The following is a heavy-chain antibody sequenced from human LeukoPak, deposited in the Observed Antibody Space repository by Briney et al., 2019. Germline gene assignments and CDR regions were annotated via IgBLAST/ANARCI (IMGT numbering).Heavy chain of an antibody. CDR1: GGSFSGYY. D-gene: IGHD4-17*01. CDR3: ARRVTVTTLRYFDY. CDR2: INHSGST. J-gene: IGHJ4*02. V-gene: IGHV4-34*01. Sequence: PSETLSLTCAVYGGSFSGYYWSWIRQPPGEGLEWIGEINHSGSTNYNPSLKSRVTIPVDTSKNQFSLKLSSVTAADTAVYYCARRVTVTTLRYFDYWSQGTLVTVSS.